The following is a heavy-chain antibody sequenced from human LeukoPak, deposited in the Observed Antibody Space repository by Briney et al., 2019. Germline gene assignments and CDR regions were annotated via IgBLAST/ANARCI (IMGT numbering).Heavy chain of an antibody. D-gene: IGHD4-17*01. V-gene: IGHV1-18*01. J-gene: IGHJ4*02. Sequence: ASVKVSCKASGYTFTSYGISWVRQAPGQGLEWMGWISADNGNTNYAQKLQGRVTMTTDTSTSTAYMELRSLRSDDTAVYYCARAYADYVPFDYWGQGTLVTVSS. CDR2: ISADNGNT. CDR1: GYTFTSYG. CDR3: ARAYADYVPFDY.